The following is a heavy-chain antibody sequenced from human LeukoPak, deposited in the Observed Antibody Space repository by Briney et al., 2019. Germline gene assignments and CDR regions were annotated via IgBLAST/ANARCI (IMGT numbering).Heavy chain of an antibody. J-gene: IGHJ4*02. CDR1: GGSFSGYY. CDR2: INHSGST. Sequence: SETLSLTCAVYGGSFSGYYWSWIRQPPGKGLEWIGEINHSGSTNYNPSLKSRVTISVDTSKNQFSLKLSSVTAADTAVYYCARVRAYDYVWGSYRYFRGLIDYWGQGTLVTVSS. V-gene: IGHV4-34*01. D-gene: IGHD3-16*02. CDR3: ARVRAYDYVWGSYRYFRGLIDY.